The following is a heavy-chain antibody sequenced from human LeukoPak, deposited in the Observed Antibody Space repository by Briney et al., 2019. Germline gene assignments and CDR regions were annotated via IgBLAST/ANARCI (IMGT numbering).Heavy chain of an antibody. CDR2: IYYSGNT. CDR1: GGSISSGGYY. V-gene: IGHV4-31*03. J-gene: IGHJ5*02. Sequence: PSETLSLTCTVSGGSISSGGYYWSWIRQHPGKGLEWIGYIYYSGNTYYNPSLKSRVTISVDTSKNQFSLKLSSVTAADTAVYYCARTHYDFWSGHNWFDPWGQGTLVTVSS. CDR3: ARTHYDFWSGHNWFDP. D-gene: IGHD3-3*01.